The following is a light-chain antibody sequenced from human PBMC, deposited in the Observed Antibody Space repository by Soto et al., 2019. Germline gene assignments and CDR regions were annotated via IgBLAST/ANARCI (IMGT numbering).Light chain of an antibody. Sequence: EIVLTQSPGTLSLSPGERATLSCRASQSVSSSYLAWYQQKPGQAPRRLIYGASSRATGIPDRFSGSGSGTDFTLNISRLEPEDFAVYYCQQYGGSPPYTFGQGTKPEIK. CDR3: QQYGGSPPYT. J-gene: IGKJ2*01. CDR2: GAS. V-gene: IGKV3-20*01. CDR1: QSVSSSY.